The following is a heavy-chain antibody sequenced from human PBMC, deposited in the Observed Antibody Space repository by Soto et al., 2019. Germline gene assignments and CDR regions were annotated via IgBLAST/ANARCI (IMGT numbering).Heavy chain of an antibody. CDR3: GRLAEAATGHTDFAF. Sequence: ASETLSLTCTVSGASIKSRNYFWGWIRQPPGKGLEFVGSIHSSGGTYYNPSLKSRVTVSVDLSNSHFSLSLKSLTATDTAVYYRGRLAEAATGHTDFAFWGQGTLVIVSS. V-gene: IGHV4-39*02. D-gene: IGHD2-15*01. CDR1: GASIKSRNYF. J-gene: IGHJ4*02. CDR2: IHSSGGT.